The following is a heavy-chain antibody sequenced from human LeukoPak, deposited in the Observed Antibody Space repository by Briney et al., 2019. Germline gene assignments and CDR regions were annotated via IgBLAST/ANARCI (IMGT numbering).Heavy chain of an antibody. V-gene: IGHV4-39*01. CDR1: GGSISSNSYY. J-gene: IGHJ6*03. D-gene: IGHD1-14*01. CDR2: IYYSGST. CDR3: ARPGPGRRRGGPYYYYYMDV. Sequence: PSETLSLTCTVSGGSISSNSYYWGWIRQPPGKGLEWIGSIYYSGSTYYNPSLKSRVTISVDTSKNQFSLKLSSVTAADTAVYYCARPGPGRRRGGPYYYYYMDVWGKGTTVTISS.